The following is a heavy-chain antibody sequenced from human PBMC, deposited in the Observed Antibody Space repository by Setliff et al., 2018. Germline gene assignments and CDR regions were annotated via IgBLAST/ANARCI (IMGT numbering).Heavy chain of an antibody. J-gene: IGHJ4*02. Sequence: SETLSLTCNVSGGSISGSSYVWAWIRQPPGKGLEWIGSISYGGNTYYNPSLKSRVTFSVDTSKIHFSLKLSSVTAADTAVYYCAGSQGSGGYYSNSPYYFHYWGQGTLVTVPQ. CDR1: GGSISGSSYV. CDR3: AGSQGSGGYYSNSPYYFHY. CDR2: ISYGGNT. D-gene: IGHD3-10*01. V-gene: IGHV4-39*02.